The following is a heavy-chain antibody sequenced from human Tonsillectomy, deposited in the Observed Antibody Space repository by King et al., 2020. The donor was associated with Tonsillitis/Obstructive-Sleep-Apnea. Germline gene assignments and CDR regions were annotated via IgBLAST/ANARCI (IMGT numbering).Heavy chain of an antibody. CDR1: GFTFINYA. D-gene: IGHD3-3*01. CDR2: ISFDANNK. Sequence: VQLVESGGGVVQPGRSLRLSCAASGFTFINYAMHWVRQAPGKGLEWVAAISFDANNKYYADSVKGRFTISRDNSKNTLYLQMNSLRTEDTAVYYCATEPDFWSGYYFDCWGQGTLVTVSS. J-gene: IGHJ4*02. CDR3: ATEPDFWSGYYFDC. V-gene: IGHV3-30*04.